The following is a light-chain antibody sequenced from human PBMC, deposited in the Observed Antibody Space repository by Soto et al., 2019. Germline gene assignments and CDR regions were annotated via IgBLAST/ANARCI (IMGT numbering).Light chain of an antibody. V-gene: IGKV3-11*01. J-gene: IGKJ1*01. Sequence: EIVLTQSPATLSLSPGERATLSCRASQSVSSYLAWYQQKPGQAPRLLIYDASNRATGIPARFSGSGSGTDFTRTSSSLEPEDFAVYYCQQRSNWPRWTFGQGTKVEIK. CDR1: QSVSSY. CDR2: DAS. CDR3: QQRSNWPRWT.